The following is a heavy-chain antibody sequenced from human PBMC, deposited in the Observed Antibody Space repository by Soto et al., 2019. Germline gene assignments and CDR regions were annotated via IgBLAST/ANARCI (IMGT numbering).Heavy chain of an antibody. CDR1: GFTFSSYS. V-gene: IGHV3-48*01. CDR3: ARDTTIFGVVIFDAFDI. CDR2: ISSSSSTI. J-gene: IGHJ3*02. D-gene: IGHD3-3*01. Sequence: EVQLVESGGGLVQPGGSLRLSCEASGFTFSSYSMNWVRQAPGKGLEWVSYISSSSSTIYYADSVKGRFTISRDNAKNSLYLQMNSLRAEDTAVYYCARDTTIFGVVIFDAFDIWGQGTMVTVSS.